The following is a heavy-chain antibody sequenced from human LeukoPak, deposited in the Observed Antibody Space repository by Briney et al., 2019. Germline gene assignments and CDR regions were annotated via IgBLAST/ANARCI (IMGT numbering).Heavy chain of an antibody. CDR3: ARVMRGQYGSSGYRNPYWYFDL. Sequence: PSETLSLTCTVSGGSIGGNYWGWIRQPPGKGLEWVGYIYYSGSTNYKSSLKSRLTISVDTSKNQFSLRLTSVTAADTAVYYCARVMRGQYGSSGYRNPYWYFDLWGRGTLVTVSS. D-gene: IGHD3-22*01. CDR2: IYYSGST. V-gene: IGHV4-59*01. J-gene: IGHJ2*01. CDR1: GGSIGGNY.